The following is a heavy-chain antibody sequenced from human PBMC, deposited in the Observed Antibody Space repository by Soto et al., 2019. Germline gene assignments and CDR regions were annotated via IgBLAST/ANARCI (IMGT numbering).Heavy chain of an antibody. Sequence: SETLSLTCTVSGGSISSYYWSWIRQPPGKGLEWIGYIYYSGSTNYNPSLKSRVTISVDTSKNQFSLKLSSVTAADTAVYYCARARGYSYDRNFDYWGQGTLVTVSS. J-gene: IGHJ4*02. V-gene: IGHV4-59*01. CDR2: IYYSGST. CDR1: GGSISSYY. CDR3: ARARGYSYDRNFDY. D-gene: IGHD5-18*01.